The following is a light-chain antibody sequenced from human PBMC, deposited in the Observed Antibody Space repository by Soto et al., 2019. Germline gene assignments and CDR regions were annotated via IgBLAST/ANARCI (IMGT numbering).Light chain of an antibody. V-gene: IGKV3-20*01. J-gene: IGKJ1*01. Sequence: VVMTQSPATLSVSPGERVVLSCRTSQGLSTSLAWYQQKPGQAPRRLIYGASSRATGIPDRFSGSGSGTDFTLTISRLEPEDFAVYYCQQYGSSPWTFGQGTKV. CDR2: GAS. CDR3: QQYGSSPWT. CDR1: QGLSTS.